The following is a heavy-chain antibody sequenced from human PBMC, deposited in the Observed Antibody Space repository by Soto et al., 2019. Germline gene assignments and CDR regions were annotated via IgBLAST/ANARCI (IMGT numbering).Heavy chain of an antibody. CDR1: GGSISSSSYY. V-gene: IGHV4-39*01. D-gene: IGHD4-17*01. J-gene: IGHJ3*02. CDR3: ARLSTVSRRAFDI. Sequence: KPSETLSLTCTVSGGSISSSSYYWGWIRQPPGKGLEWIGSIYYSGSTYYNPSLKSRVTISVDTSKNQFSLKLSSVTAADTAVYYCARLSTVSRRAFDIWGQGTMGTVSS. CDR2: IYYSGST.